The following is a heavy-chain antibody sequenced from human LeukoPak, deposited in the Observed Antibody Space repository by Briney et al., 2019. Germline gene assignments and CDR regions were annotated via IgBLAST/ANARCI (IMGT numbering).Heavy chain of an antibody. Sequence: SETLSLTCAVYGGSFSGYYWSWIRQPPGKGPEWIGEINHSGSTNYNPSLKSRVTISVDTSKNQFSLKLSSVTAADTAVYYCARGTCSSTSCSTKKSDYWDQGTLVTVSS. CDR1: GGSFSGYY. CDR3: ARGTCSSTSCSTKKSDY. V-gene: IGHV4-34*01. CDR2: INHSGST. D-gene: IGHD2-2*01. J-gene: IGHJ4*02.